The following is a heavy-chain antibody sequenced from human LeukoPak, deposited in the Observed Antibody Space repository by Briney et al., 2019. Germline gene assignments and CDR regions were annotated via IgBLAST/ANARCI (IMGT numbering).Heavy chain of an antibody. CDR2: VSYTGRS. J-gene: IGHJ5*02. Sequence: SETLSLTCTVPGGSISSYFWSWIRQPPGKGLEWLGYVSYTGRSHYNPSLKSRVTISVDTTKNQVSLRLRSVTAADTAVYYCARDGCPTGTNSNCLGNWFDPWGQGTLVTVSS. D-gene: IGHD4/OR15-4a*01. CDR1: GGSISSYF. CDR3: ARDGCPTGTNSNCLGNWFDP. V-gene: IGHV4-59*01.